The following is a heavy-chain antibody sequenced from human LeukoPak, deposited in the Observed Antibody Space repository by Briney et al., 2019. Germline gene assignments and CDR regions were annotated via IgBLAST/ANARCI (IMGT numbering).Heavy chain of an antibody. CDR2: IKSKTDGGTT. CDR3: TTVEYSGRFGYYYYYMDV. J-gene: IGHJ6*03. Sequence: GGSLRLSCAASGFTFSNAWMSWVRQAPGKGLEWVGRIKSKTDGGTTDYAAPVKGRFTISRDDSKNTLYLQMNSLKTEDTAVYYCTTVEYSGRFGYYYYYMDVWGKGTTVTISS. D-gene: IGHD1-26*01. CDR1: GFTFSNAW. V-gene: IGHV3-15*01.